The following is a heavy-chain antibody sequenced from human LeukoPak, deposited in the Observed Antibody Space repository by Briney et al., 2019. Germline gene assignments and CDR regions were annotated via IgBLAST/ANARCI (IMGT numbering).Heavy chain of an antibody. J-gene: IGHJ4*02. CDR1: GFTFSTYG. V-gene: IGHV3-30*02. CDR2: IRYDGSNK. CDR3: AKGRASSSWTPGD. Sequence: GGSLGLSCAASGFTFSTYGMHWVRQAPGKGLEWVAFIRYDGSNKYYADSVKGRFTISRDNSKNTVFLQMDSLRADDTAVYYCAKGRASSSWTPGDWGQGTLVTVSS. D-gene: IGHD6-13*01.